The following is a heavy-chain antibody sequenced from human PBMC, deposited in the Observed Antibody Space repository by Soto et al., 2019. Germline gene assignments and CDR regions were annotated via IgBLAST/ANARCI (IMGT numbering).Heavy chain of an antibody. Sequence: ETLSLTCAVYGGSFSGYYWSWIRQPPGKGLEWIGEINHSGNTNYNPSLKSRVTISVDTSKNQFSLKLSSVTAADTAVYYCARLMVRGVIITYDAFDIWGQGTMVTVSS. J-gene: IGHJ3*02. CDR2: INHSGNT. CDR1: GGSFSGYY. D-gene: IGHD3-10*01. CDR3: ARLMVRGVIITYDAFDI. V-gene: IGHV4-34*01.